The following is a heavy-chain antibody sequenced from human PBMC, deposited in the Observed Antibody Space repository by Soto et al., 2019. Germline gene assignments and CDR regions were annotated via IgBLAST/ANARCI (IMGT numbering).Heavy chain of an antibody. CDR1: GGTFSSYA. D-gene: IGHD1-1*01. CDR3: ASPLDRPWAGFDY. CDR2: IIPIFGTA. J-gene: IGHJ4*02. Sequence: QVQLVQSGAEVKKPGSSVKVSCKASGGTFSSYAISWVRQAPGQGLEWMGGIIPIFGTANYAQKFQGRVTITADKATSAAYMELSSMKSEDTAVYYCASPLDRPWAGFDYLGQGTLVTVSS. V-gene: IGHV1-69*06.